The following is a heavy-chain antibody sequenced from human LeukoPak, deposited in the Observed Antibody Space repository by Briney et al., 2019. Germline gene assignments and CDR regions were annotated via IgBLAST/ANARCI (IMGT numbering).Heavy chain of an antibody. J-gene: IGHJ4*02. CDR2: INHSGST. Sequence: SESLSLTCAVYGGSFSGYYWSWIRQPPGKGLEWIGEINHSGSTNYNPSLKSRVTISVDTSKNQFSLKLSSVTAADTAVYYCASRKLGNDYWGQGTLVTVSS. CDR1: GGSFSGYY. CDR3: ASRKLGNDY. V-gene: IGHV4-34*01. D-gene: IGHD7-27*01.